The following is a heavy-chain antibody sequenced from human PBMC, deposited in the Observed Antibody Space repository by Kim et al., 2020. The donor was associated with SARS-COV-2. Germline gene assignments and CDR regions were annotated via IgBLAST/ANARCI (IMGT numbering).Heavy chain of an antibody. V-gene: IGHV3-21*01. D-gene: IGHD3-22*01. CDR3: ARDRATMIVVVTEIDY. Sequence: SVKGRFTISRDNAKNSLYLQMNSLRAEDTAVYYCARDRATMIVVVTEIDYWGQGTLVTVSS. J-gene: IGHJ4*02.